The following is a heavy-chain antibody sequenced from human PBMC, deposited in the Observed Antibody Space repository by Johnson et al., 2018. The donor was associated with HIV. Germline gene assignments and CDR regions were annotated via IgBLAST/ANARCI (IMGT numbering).Heavy chain of an antibody. V-gene: IGHV3-30*02. CDR3: ARERYGSQAIDAFDI. CDR1: GFTFSMSA. CDR2: IHYDGSNK. Sequence: QVQLMESGGGVVQPGGSLRLTCAASGFTFSMSAMHWVRQAPGKGLEWVTFIHYDGSNKYYADSVKGRFTISRDNSKNTLYLQMNSLRTEDTAVYYCARERYGSQAIDAFDIWGQGTMVTVSS. J-gene: IGHJ3*02. D-gene: IGHD2-15*01.